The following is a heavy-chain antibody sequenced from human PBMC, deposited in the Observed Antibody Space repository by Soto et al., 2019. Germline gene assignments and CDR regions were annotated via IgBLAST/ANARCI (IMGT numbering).Heavy chain of an antibody. V-gene: IGHV1-18*01. D-gene: IGHD1-26*01. CDR2: ISPYNGNT. CDR3: VRDTQRYSGSYFFDY. Sequence: ASVKVSCKASGYTFINYGISWVRQAPGQGLEWMGWISPYNGNTNYAQKVQGRVTMTTDTSTSTAYMELRSLRSDDTAVYYCVRDTQRYSGSYFFDYWGQGTLVTVSS. J-gene: IGHJ4*02. CDR1: GYTFINYG.